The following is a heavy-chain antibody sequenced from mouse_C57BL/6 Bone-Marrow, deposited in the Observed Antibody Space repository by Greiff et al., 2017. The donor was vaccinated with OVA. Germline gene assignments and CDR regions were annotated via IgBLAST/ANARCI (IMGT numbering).Heavy chain of an antibody. Sequence: EVKLVESGPGMVKPSQSLSLTCTVTGYSITSGYDWHWIRHFPGNKLEWMGYISYSGGTNYNPNLKSRITITPDTSKNHFFLKLNSVTTEDTATYYCAITTVVENYAMDYWGQGTSVTVSS. D-gene: IGHD1-1*01. J-gene: IGHJ4*01. CDR2: ISYSGGT. CDR1: GYSITSGYD. V-gene: IGHV3-1*01. CDR3: AITTVVENYAMDY.